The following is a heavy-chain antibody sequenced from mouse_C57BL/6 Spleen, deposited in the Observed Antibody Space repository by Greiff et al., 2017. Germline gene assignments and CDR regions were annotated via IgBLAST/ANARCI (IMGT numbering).Heavy chain of an antibody. J-gene: IGHJ1*03. CDR1: GYTFTSYW. D-gene: IGHD1-1*01. CDR3: ARDQKGSSDGYYEV. Sequence: QVQLQQPGAELVKPGASVKLSCKASGYTFTSYWMQWVKQRPGQGLEWIGELDPADSCTNYNQKFKGKATLTVDTASSTAYMQLSSLTSENSAVFYCARDQKGSSDGYYEVWGTGTTVTVSA. V-gene: IGHV1-50*01. CDR2: LDPADSCT.